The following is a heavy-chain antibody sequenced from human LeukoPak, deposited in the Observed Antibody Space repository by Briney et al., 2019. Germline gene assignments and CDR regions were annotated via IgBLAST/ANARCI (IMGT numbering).Heavy chain of an antibody. CDR1: GYSFTSYW. CDR3: GGVNTVVFIDY. Sequence: GESLKISCKGSGYSFTSYWISWVRQMPGKGLEWMGRIDPSDSYTNYSPSFQGHVTISADKSISTAYLQWSSLKASDTAIYYCGGVNTVVFIDYGGKGPLAPAPS. D-gene: IGHD4-11*01. J-gene: IGHJ4*02. V-gene: IGHV5-10-1*01. CDR2: IDPSDSYT.